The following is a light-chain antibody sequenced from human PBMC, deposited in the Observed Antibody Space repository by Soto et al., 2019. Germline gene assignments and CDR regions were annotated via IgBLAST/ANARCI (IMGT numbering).Light chain of an antibody. V-gene: IGLV2-8*01. J-gene: IGLJ2*01. CDR2: EVN. CDR1: SSDVGGYDF. Sequence: QSVLTQPPSASGSPGQSVTISCTGTSSDVGGYDFVTWYQQYPGKAPKLIIYEVNKRPSGVPDRFSGSKSGNTASLTVSGLQDDDEADYFCTSYAGNNYVVFGGGTKVTVL. CDR3: TSYAGNNYVV.